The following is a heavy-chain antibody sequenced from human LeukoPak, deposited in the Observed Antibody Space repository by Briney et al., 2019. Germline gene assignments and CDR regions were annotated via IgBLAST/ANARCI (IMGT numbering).Heavy chain of an antibody. CDR2: IYYSGST. V-gene: IGHV4-59*02. Sequence: SETLSLTCTVSGDSVSNYYWNWIRQPPGKGLGWIGYIYYSGSTNYNPSLKSRVTISVDTSKNHFSLKLSSVTAADTAVYYCARAQGYSGYGLLHYYYCYGIDVWGQGTTVTVSS. CDR3: ARAQGYSGYGLLHYYYCYGIDV. D-gene: IGHD5-12*01. CDR1: GDSVSNYY. J-gene: IGHJ6*02.